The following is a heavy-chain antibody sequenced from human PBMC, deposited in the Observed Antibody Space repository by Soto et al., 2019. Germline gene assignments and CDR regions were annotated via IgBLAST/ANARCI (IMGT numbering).Heavy chain of an antibody. Sequence: SETLSLTCTVSGGSIGSGGYYWSWIRQHPGKGLEWIGYIYYSGRTYYNPSLHSRVSIAVDTTENQFSLKLTSVTAADTSVYYCARGSFSSSSSWFDPWGRGTLVTVSS. J-gene: IGHJ5*02. V-gene: IGHV4-31*03. CDR3: ARGSFSSSSSWFDP. D-gene: IGHD6-6*01. CDR2: IYYSGRT. CDR1: GGSIGSGGYY.